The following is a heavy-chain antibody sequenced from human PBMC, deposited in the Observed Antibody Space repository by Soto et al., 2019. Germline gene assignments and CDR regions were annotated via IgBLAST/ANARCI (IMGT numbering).Heavy chain of an antibody. CDR3: AKGDTTMITDYYAMDV. CDR2: ISGSGGSE. J-gene: IGHJ6*02. CDR1: GFTFTSYA. V-gene: IGHV3-23*01. Sequence: SCAVSGFTFTSYAMTWFRQAPGKGLEWVSAISGSGGSEFYADSVKGRFTISRDNSKNTLYLQMKSLRAEDTALYYCAKGDTTMITDYYAMDVWGQGTTVTVSS. D-gene: IGHD5-18*01.